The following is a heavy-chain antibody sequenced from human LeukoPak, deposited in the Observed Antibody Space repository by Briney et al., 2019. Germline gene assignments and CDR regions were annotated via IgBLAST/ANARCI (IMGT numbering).Heavy chain of an antibody. J-gene: IGHJ4*02. CDR2: IWYDGSNK. D-gene: IGHD3-22*01. CDR1: GFTFSSYG. Sequence: GRSLRLSYAASGFTFSSYGMHWVRQAPGKGLEWVAVIWYDGSNKYYADSVKGRFTISRDNSKNTLYLQMNSLRAEDTAVYYCARPRDYYDSSGSFGYWGQGTLVTVSS. CDR3: ARPRDYYDSSGSFGY. V-gene: IGHV3-33*01.